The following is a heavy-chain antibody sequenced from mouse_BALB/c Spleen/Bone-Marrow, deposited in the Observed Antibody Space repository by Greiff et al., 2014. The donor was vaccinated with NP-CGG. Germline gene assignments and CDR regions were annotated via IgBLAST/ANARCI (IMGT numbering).Heavy chain of an antibody. D-gene: IGHD2-4*01. CDR2: IWADGST. CDR1: GFSLTSYG. V-gene: IGHV2-9*02. CDR3: ARDYDYVSWFAY. J-gene: IGHJ3*01. Sequence: QVQLQQPGPGLVSPSQSLSITCTVSGFSLTSYGVHWVRQPPGKGLEWLGVIWADGSTNYNSALMSRLSISKDNSKSQVFLKMNSLQTDDTAMYYCARDYDYVSWFAYWGQGTLVTVSA.